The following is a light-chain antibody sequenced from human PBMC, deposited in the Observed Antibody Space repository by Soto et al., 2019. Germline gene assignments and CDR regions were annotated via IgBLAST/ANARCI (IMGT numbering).Light chain of an antibody. V-gene: IGKV1-8*01. CDR2: AAS. Sequence: TQSPSCPSGSTGDRVTITCRASQGISSYLAWYQQKPGKAPRILIYAASTLQSGVPSRFSGSGSGTELTLTIPRLQPDDFGVYHCQQYKSSSTFGQGTKVDIK. CDR3: QQYKSSST. J-gene: IGKJ1*01. CDR1: QGISSY.